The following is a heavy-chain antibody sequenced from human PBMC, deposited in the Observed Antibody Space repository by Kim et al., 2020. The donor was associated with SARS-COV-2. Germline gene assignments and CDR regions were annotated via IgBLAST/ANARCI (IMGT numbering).Heavy chain of an antibody. Sequence: GGSLRLSCAASGFTFSSYSMNWVRQAPGKGLEWVSYISSSSSTIYYADSVKGRFTISRDNAKNSLYLQMNSLRAEDTAVYYCARDDEDYYDSSGYMVWGQGTTVTVSS. CDR2: ISSSSSTI. V-gene: IGHV3-48*04. D-gene: IGHD3-22*01. CDR1: GFTFSSYS. J-gene: IGHJ6*02. CDR3: ARDDEDYYDSSGYMV.